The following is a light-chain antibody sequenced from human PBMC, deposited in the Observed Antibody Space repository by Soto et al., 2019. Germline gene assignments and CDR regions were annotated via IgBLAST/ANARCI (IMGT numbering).Light chain of an antibody. CDR3: CSSASSYTSVV. J-gene: IGLJ2*01. V-gene: IGLV2-11*01. CDR1: TSDVGNYNY. Sequence: QSALTQPRSVSGSPGQSVTISCSGTTSDVGNYNYVSWYQQHPGKAPKLIIYDVTKRPSGVPDRFSGPKSGNTASLIISGLQTEDDAHYYCCSSASSYTSVVFGGGTKVTVL. CDR2: DVT.